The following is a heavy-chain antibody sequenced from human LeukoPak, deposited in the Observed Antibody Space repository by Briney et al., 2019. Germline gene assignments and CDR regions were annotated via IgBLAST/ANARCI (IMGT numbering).Heavy chain of an antibody. D-gene: IGHD2-2*01. CDR1: GFTFSSYA. CDR3: AKSHTDIVVEYYYYYMDV. CDR2: IRYDGSHK. V-gene: IGHV3-30*02. Sequence: PGGSLRLSCAASGFTFSSYAMYWVRQAPGKGLERVAFIRYDGSHKYYADSVKGRFTISRDNSKNTLYLQMNSLRAEDTAVYYCAKSHTDIVVEYYYYYMDVWGKGTTVTISS. J-gene: IGHJ6*03.